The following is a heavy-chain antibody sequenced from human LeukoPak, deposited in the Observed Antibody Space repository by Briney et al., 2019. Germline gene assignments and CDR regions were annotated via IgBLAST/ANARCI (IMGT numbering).Heavy chain of an antibody. CDR3: ARGRSYGFDFDS. CDR1: GVSINTCCYY. V-gene: IGHV4-61*01. D-gene: IGHD5-18*01. CDR2: KYYSGST. Sequence: PSETLSLTCDVSGVSINTCCYYWTWIRQPPGKGLEWIGYKYYSGSTRYNSSLRSRLTISLDSTKNQFSLRLTSVTAADTAVYYCARGRSYGFDFDSWGPGTLVIVSS. J-gene: IGHJ4*02.